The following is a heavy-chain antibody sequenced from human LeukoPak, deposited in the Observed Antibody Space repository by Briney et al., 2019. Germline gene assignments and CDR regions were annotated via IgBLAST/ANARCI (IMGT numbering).Heavy chain of an antibody. CDR2: IYTSGST. CDR1: GVSISSYY. J-gene: IGHJ6*03. V-gene: IGHV4-4*09. D-gene: IGHD3-9*01. CDR3: ARHGRVLTVGYYMDV. Sequence: PSETLSLTCTVYGVSISSYYWSWLRQPPGKGLEWIGYIYTSGSTNYNPSLKSRVTISVDTSKNQFSLKLSSVTAADTAVYYCARHGRVLTVGYYMDVWGKGTTVTVSS.